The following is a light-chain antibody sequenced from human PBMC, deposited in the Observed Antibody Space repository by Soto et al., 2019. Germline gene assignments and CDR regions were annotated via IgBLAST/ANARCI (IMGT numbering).Light chain of an antibody. V-gene: IGLV2-14*01. CDR1: SSDVGGYNY. J-gene: IGLJ2*01. CDR2: DVR. CDR3: SSYTTSSTLV. Sequence: QSALTQPASVSGSPGQSITISCTGTSSDVGGYNYVSWYQQHPGKVPKLMISDVRNRPSGVSNRFSGSKSGNTASLTISGLQAEDEADYYCSSYTTSSTLVFGGGTKLTVL.